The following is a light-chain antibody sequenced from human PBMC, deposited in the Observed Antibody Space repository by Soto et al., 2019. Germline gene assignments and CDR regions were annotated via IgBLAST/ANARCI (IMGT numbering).Light chain of an antibody. CDR1: SGHSSYI. V-gene: IGLV4-60*02. Sequence: QSVLTQSSSATASLGSSVKLTCTLSSGHSSYIIAWHQQQPEMAPRYLMKLEGSGSYNKGSGVPDRFSGSSSGADRYLTIYNLQFEDEADYFCATWDSNTQVFGGGTKLTVL. CDR3: ATWDSNTQV. J-gene: IGLJ2*01. CDR2: LEGSGSY.